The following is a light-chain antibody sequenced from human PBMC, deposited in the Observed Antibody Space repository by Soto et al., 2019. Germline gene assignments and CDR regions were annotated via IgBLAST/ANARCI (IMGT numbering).Light chain of an antibody. J-gene: IGLJ3*02. Sequence: QSVLTQSSYASASLGSSVKLTCTLSSGHSSYIIAWHQQQPGKATRYLMKLEGSGSYNKGSGVPDRFSGSSSGADRYLTISILRFEDEDDYYCETWDSNTHVFGGGTKLTVL. CDR2: LEGSGSY. CDR1: SGHSSYI. CDR3: ETWDSNTHV. V-gene: IGLV4-60*02.